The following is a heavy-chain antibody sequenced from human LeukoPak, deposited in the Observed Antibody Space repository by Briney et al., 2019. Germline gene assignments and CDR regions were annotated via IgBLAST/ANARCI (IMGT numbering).Heavy chain of an antibody. Sequence: GGSLRLSCAASGFTFSSYEMNWVRQAPGKGLEWVAVISYDGTNKHYADSVKGRFTISRDNSKNTLYLQMNSLRAEDTAVYYCARVPYYDNSGYLLDYWGQGTLVSVSS. D-gene: IGHD3-22*01. J-gene: IGHJ4*02. CDR2: ISYDGTNK. V-gene: IGHV3-30*04. CDR1: GFTFSSYE. CDR3: ARVPYYDNSGYLLDY.